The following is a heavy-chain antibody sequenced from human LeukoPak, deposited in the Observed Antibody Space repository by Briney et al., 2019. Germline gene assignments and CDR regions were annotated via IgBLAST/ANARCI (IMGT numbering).Heavy chain of an antibody. V-gene: IGHV4-34*01. CDR3: ARVIYRASYSSSWAGGRAFDI. Sequence: SETLSLTCAVYGGSFSGYYWSWIRQPPGKGLEWIGEINHSGSTNYNPSLKSRVTISVDTSKNQFSLKLSSVTAADTAVYYCARVIYRASYSSSWAGGRAFDIWGQGTMVTVSS. CDR2: INHSGST. D-gene: IGHD6-13*01. J-gene: IGHJ3*02. CDR1: GGSFSGYY.